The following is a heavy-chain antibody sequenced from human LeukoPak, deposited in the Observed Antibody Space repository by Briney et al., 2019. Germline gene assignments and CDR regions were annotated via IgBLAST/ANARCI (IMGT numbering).Heavy chain of an antibody. J-gene: IGHJ4*02. CDR3: AKDPLPY. CDR2: IRFDGSNE. V-gene: IGHV3-30*02. D-gene: IGHD5/OR15-5a*01. CDR1: GFTFNNYG. Sequence: GGSLRLSCAASGFTFNNYGMHWVRQAPGKGLEWVAFIRFDGSNEYYADSVKGRFTISRDNSKDTLYLQMNSLRAEDTAVYYCAKDPLPYWGQGTLVTVSS.